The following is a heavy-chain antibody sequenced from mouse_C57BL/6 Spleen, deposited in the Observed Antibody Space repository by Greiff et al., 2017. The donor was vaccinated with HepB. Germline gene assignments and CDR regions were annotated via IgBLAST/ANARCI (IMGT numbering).Heavy chain of an antibody. D-gene: IGHD2-3*01. CDR3: ARCDGYYFYAMDY. CDR2: INPSSGYT. J-gene: IGHJ4*01. V-gene: IGHV1-4*01. Sequence: VQLQQSGAELARPGASVKMSCKASGYTFTSYTMHWVKQRPGQGLEWIGYINPSSGYTKYNQKFKDKATLTADKSSSTAYMQLSSLTSEDSAVYYCARCDGYYFYAMDYWGQGTSVTVSS. CDR1: GYTFTSYT.